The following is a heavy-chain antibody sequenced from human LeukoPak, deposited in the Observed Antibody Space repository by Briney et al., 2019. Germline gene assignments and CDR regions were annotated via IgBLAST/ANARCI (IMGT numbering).Heavy chain of an antibody. CDR1: GFTFSSYA. CDR3: ARDGPGHIVVVTSHSYFDY. CDR2: ISSSSSYI. Sequence: GGSLRLSCAASGFTFSSYAMSWVRQAPGKGLEWVSSISSSSSYIYYADSVKGRFTISRDNAKNSLYLQMNSLRAEDTAVYYCARDGPGHIVVVTSHSYFDYWGQGTLVTVSS. J-gene: IGHJ4*02. V-gene: IGHV3-21*01. D-gene: IGHD2-21*02.